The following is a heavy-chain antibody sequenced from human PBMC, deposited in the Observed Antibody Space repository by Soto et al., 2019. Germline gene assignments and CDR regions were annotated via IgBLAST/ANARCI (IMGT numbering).Heavy chain of an antibody. D-gene: IGHD3-9*01. CDR3: ARESHDILTGPPWVWYFDL. V-gene: IGHV4-34*01. J-gene: IGHJ2*01. CDR1: GGSFSGYY. CDR2: INDRGSI. Sequence: QVQLQQWGAGPLRPLETLSLTCGVSGGSFSGYYWAWIRQSPGKGLEWIGEINDRGSINYNPSLKSRVSISVDTSMNNYSLNLRSVTAADTAVYYCARESHDILTGPPWVWYFDLWGRGTLVTVSS.